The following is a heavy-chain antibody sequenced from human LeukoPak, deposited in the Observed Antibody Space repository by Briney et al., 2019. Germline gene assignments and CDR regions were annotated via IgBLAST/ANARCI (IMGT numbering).Heavy chain of an antibody. CDR3: ARDYGVRGVGPFDP. Sequence: GASVKVSCKASGYTFTGYYMHWVRQAPGQGLEWMGWISAYNGNTNYAQKLQGRVTMTTDTSTSTAYMELRSLRSDDTAVYYCARDYGVRGVGPFDPWGQGTLVTVSS. D-gene: IGHD3-10*01. J-gene: IGHJ5*02. V-gene: IGHV1-18*04. CDR2: ISAYNGNT. CDR1: GYTFTGYY.